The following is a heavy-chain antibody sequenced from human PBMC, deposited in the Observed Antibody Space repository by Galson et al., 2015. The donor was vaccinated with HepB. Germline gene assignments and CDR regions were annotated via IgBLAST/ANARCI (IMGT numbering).Heavy chain of an antibody. Sequence: PALVKPSQTLTLTCTFSGFSLSTSGMRVSRIRQPPGKALEWLARIDWDDDKFYSTSLNTRLTISKDTSKNQVVLTMTNMDPVDTATYYCARIRGSSGWYYFDYWGQGTLVTVSS. CDR2: IDWDDDK. D-gene: IGHD6-19*01. CDR1: GFSLSTSGMR. J-gene: IGHJ4*02. CDR3: ARIRGSSGWYYFDY. V-gene: IGHV2-70*04.